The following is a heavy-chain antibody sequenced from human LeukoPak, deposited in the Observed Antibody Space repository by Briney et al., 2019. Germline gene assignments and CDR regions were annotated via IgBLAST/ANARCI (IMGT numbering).Heavy chain of an antibody. V-gene: IGHV3-66*01. CDR2: IYSGGST. D-gene: IGHD3-22*01. CDR1: GFTFSTYS. J-gene: IGHJ4*02. CDR3: GSSDYPTLFDY. Sequence: PGGSLRLSCAASGFTFSTYSMSWVRQAPGKGLEWVSVIYSGGSTYYADSVKGRFTISRDNSKNTLYLQMNSLRAEDTAVYYCGSSDYPTLFDYWGQGTLVTVSS.